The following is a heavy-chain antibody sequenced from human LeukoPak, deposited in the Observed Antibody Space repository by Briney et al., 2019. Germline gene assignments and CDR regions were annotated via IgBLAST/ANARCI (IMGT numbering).Heavy chain of an antibody. CDR3: ARGSLGYCSGGSCYYMDV. V-gene: IGHV3-21*01. Sequence: GGFLRLSCAASGFTFSSYSMNWVRQAPGKGLEWVSSISSSSSYIYYADSVKGRFTISRDNAKNSLYLQMNSLRAEDTAVYYCARGSLGYCSGGSCYYMDVWGKGTTVTVSS. D-gene: IGHD2-15*01. J-gene: IGHJ6*03. CDR2: ISSSSSYI. CDR1: GFTFSSYS.